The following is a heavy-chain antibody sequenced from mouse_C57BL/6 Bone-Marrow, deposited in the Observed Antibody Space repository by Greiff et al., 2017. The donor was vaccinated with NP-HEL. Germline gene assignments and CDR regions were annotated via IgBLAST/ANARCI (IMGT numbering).Heavy chain of an antibody. CDR2: LDPENGDT. CDR3: TTGYDEAWFAY. Sequence: VQLQQSGAELVRPGASVKLSCTASGFNIKDDYMHWVKQRPEQGLEWIGWLDPENGDTEYASKFQGKATITADTSSNTAYLQLSSLTSEDTAVYYCTTGYDEAWFAYWGQGTLVTVSA. V-gene: IGHV14-4*01. CDR1: GFNIKDDY. D-gene: IGHD2-2*01. J-gene: IGHJ3*01.